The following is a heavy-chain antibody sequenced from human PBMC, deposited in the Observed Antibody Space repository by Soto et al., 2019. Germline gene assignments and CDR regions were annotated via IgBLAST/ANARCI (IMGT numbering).Heavy chain of an antibody. D-gene: IGHD2-15*01. J-gene: IGHJ4*02. V-gene: IGHV1-2*02. CDR1: GYTFTGYY. Sequence: QVQLVQSGAEVKKPGASVKVSCKASGYTFTGYYIHWERQAPGQGLEWMGWITPNSGGTKYPQKFQGRVTMTRDTSVRTVYMSLTGLKSDDPAVYFCARDRAKGGGSAGFDYWGQGTLVAVSA. CDR3: ARDRAKGGGSAGFDY. CDR2: ITPNSGGT.